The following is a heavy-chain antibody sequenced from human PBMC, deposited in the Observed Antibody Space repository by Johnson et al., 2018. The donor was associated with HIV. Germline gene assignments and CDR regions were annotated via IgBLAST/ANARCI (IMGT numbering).Heavy chain of an antibody. Sequence: QVQLVESGGGVVQPGRSLRLPCAASGFIYSTYGMHWVRQAPGKGLEWVAVISYDGSNEYYVESVKGRFTISRDNSKNTLHLQKNSLRPEDTAVYYCARNSGNGLVLRGDAFDIWGQGTMVTVSS. CDR3: ARNSGNGLVLRGDAFDI. CDR2: ISYDGSNE. D-gene: IGHD2-8*01. J-gene: IGHJ3*02. CDR1: GFIYSTYG. V-gene: IGHV3-30*03.